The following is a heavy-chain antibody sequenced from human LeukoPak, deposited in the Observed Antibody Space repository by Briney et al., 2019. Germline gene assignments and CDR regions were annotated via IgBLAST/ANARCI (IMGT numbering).Heavy chain of an antibody. Sequence: PSETLSLTCAVYGGSFSGYYWSWIRQPPGKGLEWIGEINHSGSTNYNPSLKSRVTISVDTSKNQFSLKLSSVTAADTAVYYCAKGRKQVLRYFDRDHYMDVWGKGTTVTISS. CDR3: AKGRKQVLRYFDRDHYMDV. V-gene: IGHV4-34*01. CDR1: GGSFSGYY. CDR2: INHSGST. D-gene: IGHD3-9*01. J-gene: IGHJ6*03.